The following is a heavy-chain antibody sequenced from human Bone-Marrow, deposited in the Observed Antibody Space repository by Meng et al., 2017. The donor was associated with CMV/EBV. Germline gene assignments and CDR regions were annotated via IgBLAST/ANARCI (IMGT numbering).Heavy chain of an antibody. CDR3: ARTQNSGSNLDY. D-gene: IGHD1-26*01. CDR1: GGSVSSGSYY. CDR2: IYYSGST. Sequence: SETLSLTCTVSGGSVSSGSYYWSWIRQPPGKGLEWIGYIYYSGSTNYNPSLKSRVTISVDTSKNQFSLKLSSVTAADTAVYYCARTQNSGSNLDYWGQGKRVNGAS. J-gene: IGHJ4*02. V-gene: IGHV4-61*01.